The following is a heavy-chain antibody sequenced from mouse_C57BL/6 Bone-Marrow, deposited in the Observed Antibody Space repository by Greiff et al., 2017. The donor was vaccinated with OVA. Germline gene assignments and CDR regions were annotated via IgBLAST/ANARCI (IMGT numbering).Heavy chain of an antibody. CDR1: GFTFSSYA. CDR3: AREDPYDYDKFAY. J-gene: IGHJ3*01. CDR2: ISDGGSYT. Sequence: DVQLVESGGGLVKPGGSLKLSCAASGFTFSSYAMSWVRQTPEKRLEWVATISDGGSYTYYPDNVKGRFTISRDNAKNNLYLQMSHLKSEDTAMYYCAREDPYDYDKFAYWGQGTLVTVSA. V-gene: IGHV5-4*01. D-gene: IGHD2-4*01.